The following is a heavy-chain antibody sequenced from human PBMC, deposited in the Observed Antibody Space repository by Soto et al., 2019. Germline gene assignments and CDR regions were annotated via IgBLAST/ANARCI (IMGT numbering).Heavy chain of an antibody. V-gene: IGHV6-1*01. CDR2: TYYRSKWNN. J-gene: IGHJ4*02. CDR3: ARNSWNAPPAFDF. Sequence: SQTLSLACVISGNNVSANSSGCNCIRQSPSRGLEWLGRTYYRSKWNNDYAASVKGRITVNPDTSKNQFSLQLNSVTPEDTGVYYCARNSWNAPPAFDFWGQGIQVTVSS. D-gene: IGHD1-1*01. CDR1: GNNVSANSSG.